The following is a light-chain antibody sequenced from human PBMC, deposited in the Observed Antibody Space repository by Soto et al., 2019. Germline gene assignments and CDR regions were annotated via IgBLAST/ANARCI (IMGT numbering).Light chain of an antibody. CDR3: HKYNSAQST. J-gene: IGKJ3*01. Sequence: DIQMTQSPSSLSASVGDRVTITCRASQGISNYLAWYQQKPGKVPKLLIYAASTLQSGVPSRFSGSGSGTDFTLTISSLKPEDVATYYCHKYNSAQSTFGPGNKVDIK. CDR2: AAS. CDR1: QGISNY. V-gene: IGKV1-27*01.